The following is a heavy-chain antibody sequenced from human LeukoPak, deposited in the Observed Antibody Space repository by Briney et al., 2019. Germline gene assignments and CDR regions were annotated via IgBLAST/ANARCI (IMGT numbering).Heavy chain of an antibody. J-gene: IGHJ3*02. Sequence: SETLSLTCTVSGDSINNNNYYWGWVRQPPGKGLEWIGNIYYNGRTYYSPSLKSRGTISVDTSNNQFSLRLSSVTAADTAVYYCARITDRTIFGEIMHGFDIWGQGTPVTVSS. D-gene: IGHD3-3*01. V-gene: IGHV4-39*01. CDR1: GDSINNNNYY. CDR2: IYYNGRT. CDR3: ARITDRTIFGEIMHGFDI.